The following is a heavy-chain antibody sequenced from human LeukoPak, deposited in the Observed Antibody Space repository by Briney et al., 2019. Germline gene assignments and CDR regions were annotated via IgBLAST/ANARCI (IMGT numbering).Heavy chain of an antibody. J-gene: IGHJ4*02. CDR1: GGSISSGGYF. D-gene: IGHD4-17*01. Sequence: PSQTLSLTCAVSGGSISSGGYFWSWIRQPPGKGLEWIGYIYHSGSTYYNPSLKSRVTISVDRSKNQFSLKLGSVTAADTAVYYCARAYGDLPPGYWGQGTLVTVSS. CDR3: ARAYGDLPPGY. CDR2: IYHSGST. V-gene: IGHV4-30-2*01.